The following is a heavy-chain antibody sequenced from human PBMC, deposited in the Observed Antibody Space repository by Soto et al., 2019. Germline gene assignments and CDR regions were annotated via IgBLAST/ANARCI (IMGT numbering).Heavy chain of an antibody. CDR2: IYYSGST. CDR3: ARHIAAAGSRVGRRDYGMDV. V-gene: IGHV4-59*08. D-gene: IGHD6-13*01. Sequence: SETLSLTCTVSGGSISSYYWSWIRQPPGKGLEWIGYIYYSGSTNYNPSLKSRVTISVDTSKNQFSLKLSSVTAADTAVYYSARHIAAAGSRVGRRDYGMDVWGQGTTVTVSS. J-gene: IGHJ6*02. CDR1: GGSISSYY.